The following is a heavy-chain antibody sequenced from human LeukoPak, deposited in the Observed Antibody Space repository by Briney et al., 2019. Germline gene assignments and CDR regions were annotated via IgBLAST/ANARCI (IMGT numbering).Heavy chain of an antibody. CDR2: INHSGST. V-gene: IGHV4-34*01. Sequence: KPSETLSLTCAVYGGSFSGYYWSWIRQPPGKGLEWIGEINHSGSTNYNPSLKSRVTISVDTSKNQFSLKLSSVTAADTAVYYCARRSYDFWSGYSFYMDVWGKGTTVTVSS. CDR3: ARRSYDFWSGYSFYMDV. CDR1: GGSFSGYY. J-gene: IGHJ6*03. D-gene: IGHD3-3*01.